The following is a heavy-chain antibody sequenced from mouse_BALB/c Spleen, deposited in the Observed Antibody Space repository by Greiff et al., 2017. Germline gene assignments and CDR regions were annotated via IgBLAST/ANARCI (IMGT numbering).Heavy chain of an antibody. Sequence: VQLQQSGPELVQPGDSVKMSCKASGYTFTSYVMHWVKQKPGQGLEWIGYINPYNDGTKYNEKFKGKATLTSDKSSSTAFMELSSRTSEDSTVYYCARFDGYRYYFDYRGHGTTPTVTS. D-gene: IGHD2-3*01. CDR1: GYTFTSYV. J-gene: IGHJ2*01. CDR3: ARFDGYRYYFDY. CDR2: INPYNDGT. V-gene: IGHV1-14*01.